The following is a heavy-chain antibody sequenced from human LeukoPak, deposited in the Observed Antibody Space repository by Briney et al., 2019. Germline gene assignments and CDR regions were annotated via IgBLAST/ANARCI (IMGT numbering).Heavy chain of an antibody. Sequence: SETLSLTCTVSGGSISSYYWSWIRQPAGKELEWIGRVYTSGSANYNPSLRSRVTISLDTSKNQFSLKLSSVTAADMAVYYCARGRYCSSTSCFYFDYWGQGTLVTVSS. D-gene: IGHD2-2*01. CDR2: VYTSGSA. CDR1: GGSISSYY. V-gene: IGHV4-4*07. CDR3: ARGRYCSSTSCFYFDY. J-gene: IGHJ4*02.